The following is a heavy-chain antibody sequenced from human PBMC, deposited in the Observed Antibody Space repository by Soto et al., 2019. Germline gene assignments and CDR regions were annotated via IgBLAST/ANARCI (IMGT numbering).Heavy chain of an antibody. V-gene: IGHV3-9*01. CDR3: AKDQGYSTSYYGYVDL. D-gene: IGHD6-13*01. J-gene: IGHJ2*01. Sequence: SLRLSCAASGFTFDDYAMHWVRQPPGKGLEWVSGITWNSGIIGYADSVKGRFTISRDNAKNSLYLQMNSLRPEDTALYYCAKDQGYSTSYYGYVDLWGRGTLVTVSS. CDR2: ITWNSGII. CDR1: GFTFDDYA.